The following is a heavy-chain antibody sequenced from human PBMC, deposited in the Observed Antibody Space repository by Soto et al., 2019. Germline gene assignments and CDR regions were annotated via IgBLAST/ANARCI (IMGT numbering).Heavy chain of an antibody. J-gene: IGHJ6*03. Sequence: GGSLRLSCAASGFTFSSYAMSWVRQAPGKGLEWVSAISGSGGSTYYADSVKGRFTISRDNSKNTLYLQMNSLGAEDTAVYYCASAVHYYYYMDVWAKGTTVTVSS. CDR3: ASAVHYYYYMDV. V-gene: IGHV3-23*01. CDR1: GFTFSSYA. CDR2: ISGSGGST.